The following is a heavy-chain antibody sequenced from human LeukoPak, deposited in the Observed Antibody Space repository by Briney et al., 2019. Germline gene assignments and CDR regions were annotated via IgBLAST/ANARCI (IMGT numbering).Heavy chain of an antibody. D-gene: IGHD3-22*01. J-gene: IGHJ3*02. CDR3: AGAVTMIVAGGAFDI. CDR2: INPNSGGT. CDR1: GYTFTGYY. V-gene: IGHV1-2*02. Sequence: ASVKVSCKASGYTFTGYYMHWVRQAPGQGLEWMGWINPNSGGTNYAQKFQGRVTMTRDTPISTAYMELSRLRSDDTAVYFCAGAVTMIVAGGAFDIWGQGTMVTVSS.